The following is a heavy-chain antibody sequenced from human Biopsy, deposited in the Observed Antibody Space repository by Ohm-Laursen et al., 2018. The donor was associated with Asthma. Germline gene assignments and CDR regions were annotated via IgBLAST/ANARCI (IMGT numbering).Heavy chain of an antibody. CDR2: MSFDGRQT. V-gene: IGHV3-30*18. CDR1: GFSFNSYG. D-gene: IGHD3-3*01. Sequence: SLRLSCSASGFSFNSYGMHWVRQAPGKGLEWVAVMSFDGRQTYYADSVKGRFTISRDNAKSTLYLQMNRLRTDGTAVYYCAKRRGYSDLTDFDHWGQGTLVTVSS. J-gene: IGHJ4*02. CDR3: AKRRGYSDLTDFDH.